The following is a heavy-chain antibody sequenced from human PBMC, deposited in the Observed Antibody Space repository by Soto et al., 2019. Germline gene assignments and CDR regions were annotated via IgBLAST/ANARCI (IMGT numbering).Heavy chain of an antibody. D-gene: IGHD2-15*01. Sequence: AAVKVSCKASGYTFTSYGISWLRQAPGQGLEWMGWISAYNGNTNYAQKLQGRVTMTTDTSTSTAYMELRSLRSDDTAVYYCARDPRDIVVVVADNWFDPWGQGTLVTVSS. CDR3: ARDPRDIVVVVADNWFDP. CDR2: ISAYNGNT. CDR1: GYTFTSYG. J-gene: IGHJ5*02. V-gene: IGHV1-18*01.